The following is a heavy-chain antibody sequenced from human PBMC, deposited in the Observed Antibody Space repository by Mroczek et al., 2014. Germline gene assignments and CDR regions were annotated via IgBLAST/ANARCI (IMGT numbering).Heavy chain of an antibody. D-gene: IGHD3-16*01. Sequence: ESGEGLVQPGRSLRLSCTASGFTFGDYAMSWFRQAPGKGLEWVGFIRSKAYGGTTEYAASVKGRFTISRDDSKSIAYLQMNSLKTEDTAVYYCTKDYGKPPGYAFDIWGQGTMVTVSS. V-gene: IGHV3-49*03. CDR1: GFTFGDYA. CDR2: IRSKAYGGTT. J-gene: IGHJ3*02. CDR3: TKDYGKPPGYAFDI.